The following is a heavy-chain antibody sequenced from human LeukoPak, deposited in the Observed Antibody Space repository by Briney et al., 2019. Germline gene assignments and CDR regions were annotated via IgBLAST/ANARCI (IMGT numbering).Heavy chain of an antibody. CDR3: ARASVLLSADY. V-gene: IGHV4-61*02. Sequence: SQTLSLTCTVSGGSISSGSYYWSWIRQPAGKGLEWIGRIYTSGSTNYNPSLKSRVTISVDTSKNQFSLKLSSVTAADTAVYYCARASVLLSADYWGQGTLVTVSS. CDR2: IYTSGST. J-gene: IGHJ4*02. CDR1: GGSISSGSYY. D-gene: IGHD3-16*01.